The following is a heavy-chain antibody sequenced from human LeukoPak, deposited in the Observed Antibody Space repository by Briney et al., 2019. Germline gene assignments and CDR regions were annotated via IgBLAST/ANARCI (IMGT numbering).Heavy chain of an antibody. V-gene: IGHV6-1*01. CDR1: GDSVSSNSAA. CDR2: TYYRSKRYN. J-gene: IGHJ6*02. D-gene: IGHD4-17*01. CDR3: NYYYYGMDV. Sequence: SQTLSLTSAISGDSVSSNSAAWNWVRPSPSRGLEWLERTYYRSKRYNVYAVSVKSLITINPDTSKNLFSLQLNSVTPEDTNLRGLNYYYYGMDVWGQGTTVTVSS.